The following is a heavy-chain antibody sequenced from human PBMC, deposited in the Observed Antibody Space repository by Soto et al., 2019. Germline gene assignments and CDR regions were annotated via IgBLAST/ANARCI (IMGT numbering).Heavy chain of an antibody. V-gene: IGHV4-4*02. CDR2: ISHSGNT. CDR3: ASFREQHLFFDY. J-gene: IGHJ4*02. Sequence: SETLSLTCAVSGGSISSGNWWSWVRQSPRKGLEWIGEISHSGNTNHNPSLKSRVTISVDTSKNQFSLKLSSVTAADTAVYYCASFREQHLFFDYWGQGALVTVSS. CDR1: GGSISSGNW. D-gene: IGHD6-13*01.